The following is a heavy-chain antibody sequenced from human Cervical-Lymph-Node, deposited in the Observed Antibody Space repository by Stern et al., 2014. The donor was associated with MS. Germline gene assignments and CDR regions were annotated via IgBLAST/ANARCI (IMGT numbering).Heavy chain of an antibody. CDR2: INPGASDT. Sequence: VQLVESGAEVKKPGASLKISCKGSGYSFPNYWIGWVRQMPGKGLEWMGLINPGASDTRYSPPFQGQVTISVDKSTSTAYLQWSSLKASDTAMYYCARRHCASRSSCDYFDFWGQGTLVTVSS. CDR1: GYSFPNYW. V-gene: IGHV5-51*01. CDR3: ARRHCASRSSCDYFDF. J-gene: IGHJ4*02. D-gene: IGHD1-26*01.